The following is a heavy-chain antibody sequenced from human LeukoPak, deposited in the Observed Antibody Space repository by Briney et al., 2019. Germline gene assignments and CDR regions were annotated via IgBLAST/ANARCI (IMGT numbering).Heavy chain of an antibody. V-gene: IGHV1-69*05. CDR3: AREGYDGDYMLRAFDI. D-gene: IGHD4-17*01. CDR2: IIPIFGTA. Sequence: ASVKVSCKASGGTFSSYAISWVRQAPGQGLEWMGGIIPIFGTANYAQKFQGRVTITTDESTSTAYMELSSLRSEDTAVCYCAREGYDGDYMLRAFDIWGQGTMVTVSS. CDR1: GGTFSSYA. J-gene: IGHJ3*02.